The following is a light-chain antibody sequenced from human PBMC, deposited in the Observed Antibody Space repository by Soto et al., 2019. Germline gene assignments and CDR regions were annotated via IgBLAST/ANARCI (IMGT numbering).Light chain of an antibody. CDR3: SSYTSGSTLVV. CDR1: SRDVGAYNY. Sequence: QSALTQPASVSGSPGQSITISCTGSSRDVGAYNYVSWYQQHPGKAPRLMIYEVTNRPSGVSNRFSGSKSGNTASLTISGLRAEDEADYYCSSYTSGSTLVVFGGGTQLTVL. V-gene: IGLV2-14*01. J-gene: IGLJ2*01. CDR2: EVT.